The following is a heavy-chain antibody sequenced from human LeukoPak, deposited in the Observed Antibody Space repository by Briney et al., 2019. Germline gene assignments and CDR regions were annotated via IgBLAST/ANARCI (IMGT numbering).Heavy chain of an antibody. CDR1: GYTFTSYD. J-gene: IGHJ6*03. D-gene: IGHD3-10*01. V-gene: IGHV1-8*01. CDR3: ARGVGGSGSYYAVRYYYYYYMDV. CDR2: MNPNSGNT. Sequence: GASVKVSCNASGYTFTSYDINWVRQATGQGLEWMGWMNPNSGNTGYAQKFQGRVTMTRNSSISTAYMELSSLRSEDTAVYYCARGVGGSGSYYAVRYYYYYYMDVWGKGTTVTISS.